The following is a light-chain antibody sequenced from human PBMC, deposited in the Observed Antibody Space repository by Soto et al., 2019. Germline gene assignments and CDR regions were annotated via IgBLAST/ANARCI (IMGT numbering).Light chain of an antibody. J-gene: IGKJ1*01. Sequence: DIVMTQSPDSLAVSLGERATFNCKSSQSILDRSKNKYYLAWYQQKSGQPPKLLIYWASLRESGATERFTGSGCGTDFTLTISSLQAEDVAVYYCQQYFTSPWTFGQGTKVEI. V-gene: IGKV4-1*01. CDR1: QSILDRSKNKYY. CDR2: WAS. CDR3: QQYFTSPWT.